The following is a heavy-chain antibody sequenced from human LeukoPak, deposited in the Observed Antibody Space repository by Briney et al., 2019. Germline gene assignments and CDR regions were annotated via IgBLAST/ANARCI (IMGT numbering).Heavy chain of an antibody. CDR2: ISAYNGNT. D-gene: IGHD5-18*01. V-gene: IGHV1-18*01. CDR1: GYTFTSYG. Sequence: GASVKVSCKASGYTFTSYGISWVRQAPGQGLEWMGWISAYNGNTNYAQKLQGRVTMTTDTSTSTAYMELRSLRSDDTAVYYCARDRPLARGTAMVDYWGQGTLVTVSS. J-gene: IGHJ4*02. CDR3: ARDRPLARGTAMVDY.